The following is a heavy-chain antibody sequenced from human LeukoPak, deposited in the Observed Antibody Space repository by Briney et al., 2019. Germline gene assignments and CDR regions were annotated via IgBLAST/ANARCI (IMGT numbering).Heavy chain of an antibody. CDR2: VYYSGTT. CDR1: GGSVSSGSYY. J-gene: IGHJ4*02. CDR3: ARVGIAVASPFFDY. D-gene: IGHD6-19*01. Sequence: SETLSLTCTVSGGSVSSGSYYWTWIRQPPGKGLEWIGYVYYSGTTNYNPSLKSRVTISVDTSKNQFSLKLGSVTAADTAVYYCARVGIAVASPFFDYWGQGTLVTVSS. V-gene: IGHV4-61*01.